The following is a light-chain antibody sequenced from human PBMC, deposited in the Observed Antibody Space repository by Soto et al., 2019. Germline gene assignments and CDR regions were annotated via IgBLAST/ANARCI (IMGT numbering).Light chain of an antibody. CDR2: DVN. V-gene: IGLV2-14*03. Sequence: QSVLTQPASVSGSPGQSITISCTGTRSDIGAYNFVSWYQQHPGEVPKLILYDVNVRPSGVSNRFSGSKSGNTASLTISGLQAEDEADYYCTSWTTSTTMIFGGGTSSPS. CDR3: TSWTTSTTMI. J-gene: IGLJ2*01. CDR1: RSDIGAYNF.